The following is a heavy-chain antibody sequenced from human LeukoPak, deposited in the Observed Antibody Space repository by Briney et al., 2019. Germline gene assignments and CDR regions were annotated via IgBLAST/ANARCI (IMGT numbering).Heavy chain of an antibody. D-gene: IGHD3-3*02. J-gene: IGHJ4*02. CDR2: IKEDGSDK. CDR1: GFTFSRSW. V-gene: IGHV3-7*01. CDR3: ATLAFDS. Sequence: GGSLRLSCTASGFTFSRSWMHWVRQAPGKGLEWVADIKEDGSDKYYGDSVKGRFTISRDNAKNSVYLQTNSLSPEDTAIYFCATLAFDSWGRGTLVTVSS.